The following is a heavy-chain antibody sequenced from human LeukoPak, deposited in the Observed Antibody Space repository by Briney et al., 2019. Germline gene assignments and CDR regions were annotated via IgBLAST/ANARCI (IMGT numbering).Heavy chain of an antibody. J-gene: IGHJ5*02. CDR1: GYTFTSYD. D-gene: IGHD3-9*01. V-gene: IGHV1-8*01. CDR3: VGALGLLRYFDWLSH. Sequence: ASLKVSCKASGYTFTSYDINWVRQATGQRLEWMGWMNPNSGNTGYAQKFQGRVTMTRNTSISTAYMELSSLRSEDTAVYYCVGALGLLRYFDWLSHWGQGTLVTVSS. CDR2: MNPNSGNT.